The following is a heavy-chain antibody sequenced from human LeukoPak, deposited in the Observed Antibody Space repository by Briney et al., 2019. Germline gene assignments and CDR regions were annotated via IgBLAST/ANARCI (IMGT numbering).Heavy chain of an antibody. Sequence: GESPKISCKGSGYSFTSYWIGWVRQMPGKGLEWMGIIYPGDSDTRYSPSFQGQVTISADKSISTAYLQWSSLKASDTAMYYCARHNSVSSITMVRGVIIPYPLDYWGQGTLVTVSS. CDR3: ARHNSVSSITMVRGVIIPYPLDY. CDR1: GYSFTSYW. J-gene: IGHJ4*02. CDR2: IYPGDSDT. D-gene: IGHD3-10*01. V-gene: IGHV5-51*01.